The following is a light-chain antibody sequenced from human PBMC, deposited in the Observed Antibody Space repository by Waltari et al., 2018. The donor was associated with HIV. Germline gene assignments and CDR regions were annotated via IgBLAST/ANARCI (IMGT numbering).Light chain of an antibody. V-gene: IGLV2-14*03. CDR1: SGDVGGYNF. J-gene: IGLJ2*01. CDR2: NVN. Sequence: QSALTQPASVSGSPGQSITISCTGTSGDVGGYNFVSWYQQHPGKAPKLIIYNVNTRPPGVSLLFSGSRSANTAALTISGLQAEDEADYFCSSYTSSGPRYVLFGGGTRLTVL. CDR3: SSYTSSGPRYVL.